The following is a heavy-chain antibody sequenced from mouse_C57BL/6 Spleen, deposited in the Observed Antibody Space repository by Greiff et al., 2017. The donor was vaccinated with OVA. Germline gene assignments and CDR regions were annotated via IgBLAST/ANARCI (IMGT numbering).Heavy chain of an antibody. D-gene: IGHD1-1*01. CDR1: GFNIKNTY. J-gene: IGHJ4*01. V-gene: IGHV14-3*01. Sequence: VQLQQSVAELVRPGASVKLSCTASGFNIKNTYMHWVKQRPEQGLEWIGRIDPANGNTKYAPKFQGKATITADTSSNTAYLQLSSLTSEDTAIYYCQFITTVVARGENAMDYWGQGTSVTVSS. CDR3: QFITTVVARGENAMDY. CDR2: IDPANGNT.